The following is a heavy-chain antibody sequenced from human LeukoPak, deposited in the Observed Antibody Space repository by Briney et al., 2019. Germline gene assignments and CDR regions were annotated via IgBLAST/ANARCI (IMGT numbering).Heavy chain of an antibody. D-gene: IGHD3-9*01. Sequence: GGSLRLSCAASGFDFSSRIMSWVRQAPGEGLEWVSSISSSGDSTYYSDSVKGRFTISRDNSKNTLYLQMSSLRVEDTAAYYCAHMTGFDYWGQGSLVTVSS. CDR2: ISSSGDST. CDR3: AHMTGFDY. J-gene: IGHJ4*02. V-gene: IGHV3-23*01. CDR1: GFDFSSRI.